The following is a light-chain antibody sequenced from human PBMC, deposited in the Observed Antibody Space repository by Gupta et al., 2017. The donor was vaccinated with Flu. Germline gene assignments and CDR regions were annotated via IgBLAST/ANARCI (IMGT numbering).Light chain of an antibody. CDR2: DAS. Sequence: EIVLTQSPATMSLSPGERATLSCRASQSVSSYLAWYQHKAGQAPRLLIYDASNRATGIPDRFSGSGSGTDFTLTISSIEPEDFAVYYCQQRSNWPSFGPGTKVDIK. V-gene: IGKV3-11*01. CDR3: QQRSNWPS. CDR1: QSVSSY. J-gene: IGKJ3*01.